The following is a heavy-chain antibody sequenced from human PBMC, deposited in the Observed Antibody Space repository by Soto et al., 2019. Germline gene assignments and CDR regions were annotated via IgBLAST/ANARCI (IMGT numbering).Heavy chain of an antibody. CDR2: IIPISGTT. Sequence: ASVKVSCKASGGTFSTHAIIWVRQAPGHGLEWMGGIIPISGTTYYTQKFQGRVTITADEPTSTAFMELSSLKSEDTAVFYCARGYCSGGNCYSGMDVWGQGTMVTVSS. CDR3: ARGYCSGGNCYSGMDV. D-gene: IGHD2-15*01. V-gene: IGHV1-69*13. J-gene: IGHJ6*02. CDR1: GGTFSTHA.